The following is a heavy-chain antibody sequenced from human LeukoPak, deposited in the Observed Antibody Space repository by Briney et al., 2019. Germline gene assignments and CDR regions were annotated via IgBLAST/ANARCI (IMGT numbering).Heavy chain of an antibody. CDR3: AREFDSIGSFDR. CDR1: ASIFSQHT. J-gene: IGHJ4*02. Sequence: GGSLTLSCAAPASIFSQHTMNWGRQAPGKGLEWVSSIGSGSSNIKYADSAKGRFSISTDIAKSSLSLPLTNLRDEDMGVQYCAREFDSIGSFDRWGQGTLVTVSA. V-gene: IGHV3-21*01. D-gene: IGHD6-6*01. CDR2: IGSGSSNI.